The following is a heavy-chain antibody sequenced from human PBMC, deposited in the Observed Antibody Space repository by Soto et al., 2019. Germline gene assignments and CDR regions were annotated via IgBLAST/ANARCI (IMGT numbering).Heavy chain of an antibody. D-gene: IGHD3-3*01. CDR1: GYTFTSYG. Sequence: QVQLVQSGAEVKKPGASVKVSCKASGYTFTSYGISWVRQAPGQGLEWMGWISAYNGNTNYAQKLQGRVTMTTDTSTSTAYMELRSLRSDDTGMYYCARDLAYDFWSVPGMDVWGQGTTVTVSS. J-gene: IGHJ6*02. CDR3: ARDLAYDFWSVPGMDV. CDR2: ISAYNGNT. V-gene: IGHV1-18*01.